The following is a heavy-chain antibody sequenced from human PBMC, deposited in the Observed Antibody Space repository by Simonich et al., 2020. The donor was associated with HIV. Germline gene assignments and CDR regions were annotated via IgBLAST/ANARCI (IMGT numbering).Heavy chain of an antibody. CDR3: ASSRYIASYDI. V-gene: IGHV3-7*01. Sequence: EVQLVESGGGLVQPGGSLRLSCAASGFTFSSYWMRWVRQGPGKGVAWVATKKEDGSEKSYVDSVKGRFTISRDNAKNSLYLQMNSLRGEDTAVYYCASSRYIASYDIWGQGTMVTVSS. D-gene: IGHD1-26*01. CDR1: GFTFSSYW. J-gene: IGHJ3*02. CDR2: KKEDGSEK.